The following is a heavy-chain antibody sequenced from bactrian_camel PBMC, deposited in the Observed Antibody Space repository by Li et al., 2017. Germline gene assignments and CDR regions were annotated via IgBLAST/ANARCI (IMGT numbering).Heavy chain of an antibody. CDR1: DFAYSSNC. CDR2: IVSGGGQ. Sequence: VQLVESGGGSVQAGGSLRLSCAVSDFAYSSNCMGWFRQAPGKAREGVAAIVSGGGQRYADSVKGRFIFSRDNAKNTAYLQMNELRPDDTAKYYCVRHLYCTRGDCYTGIPAWGQGTQVTV. D-gene: IGHD2*01. V-gene: IGHV3S67*01. J-gene: IGHJ6*01. CDR3: VRHLYCTRGDCYTGIPA.